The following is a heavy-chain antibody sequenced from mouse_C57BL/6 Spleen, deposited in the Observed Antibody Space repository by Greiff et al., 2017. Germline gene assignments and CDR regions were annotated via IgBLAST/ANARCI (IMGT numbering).Heavy chain of an antibody. CDR1: GYTFTTYP. Sequence: QVQLQQSGAELVKPGASVKMSCKASGYTFTTYPIEWMKQNHGKSLEWIGNFHPYNDDTKYNEKFKGKATLTVEKSSSTVYLELSRLTSDYSAVYYCARSNDYDAFDYAMDYWGQGTSVTVSS. D-gene: IGHD2-4*01. V-gene: IGHV1-47*01. CDR2: FHPYNDDT. CDR3: ARSNDYDAFDYAMDY. J-gene: IGHJ4*01.